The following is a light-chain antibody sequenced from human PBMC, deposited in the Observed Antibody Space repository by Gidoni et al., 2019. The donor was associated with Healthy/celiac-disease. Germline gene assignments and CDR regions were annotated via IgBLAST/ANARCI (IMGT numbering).Light chain of an antibody. Sequence: EIVLPQSPGTLSLSPGERATLSCRASQSVSSSYLAWYQQNPGQSPRLLIYCASRRATGIPDRFSGSGSGTDFTLTISRLEAEDFAVYYCQQYGRSRVTFGPGTKVEIK. CDR3: QQYGRSRVT. CDR1: QSVSSSY. V-gene: IGKV3-20*01. J-gene: IGKJ3*01. CDR2: CAS.